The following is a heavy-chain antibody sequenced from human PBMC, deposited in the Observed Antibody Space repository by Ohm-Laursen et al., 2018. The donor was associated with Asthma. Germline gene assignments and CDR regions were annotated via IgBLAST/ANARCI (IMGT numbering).Heavy chain of an antibody. J-gene: IGHJ4*02. CDR2: ISYDGSNK. D-gene: IGHD3-3*01. CDR3: ARGDFLSGNFPFDC. V-gene: IGHV3-30*04. Sequence: SLRLSCAAFGFTFRSYAMHWVRQAPGKGLEWVAVISYDGSNKYYADSVKGRFTISRDNSKNTLYLQMNSLRAEDTAVYYCARGDFLSGNFPFDCWGQGTLVTVSS. CDR1: GFTFRSYA.